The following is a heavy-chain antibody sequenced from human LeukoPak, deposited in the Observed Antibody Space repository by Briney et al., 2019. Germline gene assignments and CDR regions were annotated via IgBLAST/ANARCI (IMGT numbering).Heavy chain of an antibody. CDR3: ARHSSSVRGWFDP. Sequence: SETLSLTCAVSGGSLNSYYWSWIRQHPGKGLEWFGYTYYSGNPNYNPSPKIRVTISVYTPKTHFSLCLPSSTPADTAADYCARHSSSVRGWFDPGGQGTLVTVSS. CDR1: GGSLNSYY. CDR2: TYYSGNP. V-gene: IGHV4-59*08. D-gene: IGHD6-13*01. J-gene: IGHJ5*02.